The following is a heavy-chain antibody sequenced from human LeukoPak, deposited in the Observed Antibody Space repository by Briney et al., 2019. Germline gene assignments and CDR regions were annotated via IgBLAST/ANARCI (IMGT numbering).Heavy chain of an antibody. CDR2: IYYSGST. Sequence: SETLSLTCTVSGGSISSSSYYWGWIRQPPGKGLEWIGSIYYSGSTYFNPSLKSRVTISVDTSKNQFSLKLSSVTAADTAVYYCARGVWNDGDYYYMDVWGKGTTVTVSS. D-gene: IGHD1-1*01. J-gene: IGHJ6*03. CDR1: GGSISSSSYY. V-gene: IGHV4-39*07. CDR3: ARGVWNDGDYYYMDV.